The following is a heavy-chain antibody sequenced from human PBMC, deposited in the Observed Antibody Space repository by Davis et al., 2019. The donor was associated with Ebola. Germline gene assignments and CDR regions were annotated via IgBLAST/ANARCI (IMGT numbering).Heavy chain of an antibody. Sequence: PGGSLRLSCAASGFTFSNAWMSWVRQAPGKGLEWVGRMKSKTDGGTTDYAAPVKGRSTTSRDDSKDTLYLQMNSLNTEDTAVYYGIKEMYGGVVIGILRRVDYWGQGTLVTVSS. V-gene: IGHV3-15*01. CDR2: MKSKTDGGTT. J-gene: IGHJ4*02. D-gene: IGHD2-21*01. CDR1: GFTFSNAW. CDR3: IKEMYGGVVIGILRRVDY.